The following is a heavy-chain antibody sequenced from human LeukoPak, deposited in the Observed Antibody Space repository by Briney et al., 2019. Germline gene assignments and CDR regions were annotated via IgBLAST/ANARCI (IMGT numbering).Heavy chain of an antibody. CDR2: ISSSGDYI. CDR1: GFTLSSYS. CDR3: ARGGGFWVTNFLDY. J-gene: IGHJ4*02. D-gene: IGHD4-17*01. Sequence: GGSLRLSCAASGFTLSSYSMNWVRQAPGKGLEWVSSISSSGDYIYYADSLKDRFTISKDNAKNSLYLHMNSLRAEDTAVYYCARGGGFWVTNFLDYWGQGALVTVSS. V-gene: IGHV3-21*01.